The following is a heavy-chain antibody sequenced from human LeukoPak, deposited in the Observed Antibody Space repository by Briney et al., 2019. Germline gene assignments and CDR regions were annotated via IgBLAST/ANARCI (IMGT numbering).Heavy chain of an antibody. J-gene: IGHJ4*02. D-gene: IGHD3-16*01. CDR1: GFTFSSYV. V-gene: IGHV3-23*01. Sequence: GGSLRLSCAASGFTFSSYVMSWVRQTPEEGLEWVSGISGSGGSTYYADSVKGRFTISRDNSKNTLYLQMNSLRAEDTGIYYCAKEGPGGGGYFDYWAQGTLSPSPQ. CDR3: AKEGPGGGGYFDY. CDR2: ISGSGGST.